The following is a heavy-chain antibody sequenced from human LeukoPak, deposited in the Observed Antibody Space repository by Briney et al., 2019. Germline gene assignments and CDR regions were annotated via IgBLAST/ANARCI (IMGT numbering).Heavy chain of an antibody. J-gene: IGHJ4*02. V-gene: IGHV3-23*01. CDR1: GFTLSSYA. CDR2: ISGSGGST. D-gene: IGHD6-19*01. Sequence: QPGGSLRLSRAASGFTLSSYAMSWARQAPGEGLEWVSDISGSGGSTYYADSVKGRFTISRDNSKNTLYLQMNSLRADDTAVYYCAKVSGNSYYYFDYWGQGTLVTVSS. CDR3: AKVSGNSYYYFDY.